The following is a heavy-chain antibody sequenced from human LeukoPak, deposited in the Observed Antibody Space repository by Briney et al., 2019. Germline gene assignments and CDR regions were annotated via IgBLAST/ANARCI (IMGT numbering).Heavy chain of an antibody. V-gene: IGHV4-4*07. CDR1: GASISSYY. CDR3: ARVTDPRYNWFDP. D-gene: IGHD2-21*02. Sequence: SETLSLTCTVSGASISSYYWTWIWQPAGKGPESIGRIHTSGSTNYNPSLKSRVNMSVDTSKNQFSLKLNSVTAADTAVYYCARVTDPRYNWFDPWGQGTLVTVSS. CDR2: IHTSGST. J-gene: IGHJ5*02.